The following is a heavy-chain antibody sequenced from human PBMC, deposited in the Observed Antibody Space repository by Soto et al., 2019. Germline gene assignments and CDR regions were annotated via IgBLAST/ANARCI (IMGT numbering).Heavy chain of an antibody. CDR3: ARGFIVVVPAVSYYFDY. CDR1: GGSFSGYY. CDR2: INHSGST. Sequence: SETLSLTCAVYGGSFSGYYWSWIRQPPGKGLEWIGEINHSGSTNYNPSLKSRVTISVDTSKNQFSLKLSSVTAADTAVYYCARGFIVVVPAVSYYFDYWGQGTLVTVSS. J-gene: IGHJ4*02. V-gene: IGHV4-34*01. D-gene: IGHD2-2*01.